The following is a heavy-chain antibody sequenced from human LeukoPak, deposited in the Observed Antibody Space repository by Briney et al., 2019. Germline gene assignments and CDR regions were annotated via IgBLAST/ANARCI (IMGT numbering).Heavy chain of an antibody. CDR3: ARVYCSSTSCKYAFDI. Sequence: GGSLRLSCAASGFTFSSYGMHWVRQAPGKGLEWVAVIWYDGSNKYYADSVKGRFTISRDNAKNSLYLQMNSLRAEDTAVYYCARVYCSSTSCKYAFDIWGQGTMVTVSS. D-gene: IGHD2-2*01. J-gene: IGHJ3*02. CDR2: IWYDGSNK. V-gene: IGHV3-33*01. CDR1: GFTFSSYG.